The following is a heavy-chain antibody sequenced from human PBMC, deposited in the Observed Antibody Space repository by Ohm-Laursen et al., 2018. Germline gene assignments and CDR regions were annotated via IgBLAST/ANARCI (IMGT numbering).Heavy chain of an antibody. CDR3: ARGYYDFWSGYYGVASYYYYGMDV. CDR2: IYFSGST. CDR1: SGSISNYF. D-gene: IGHD3-3*01. V-gene: IGHV4-59*01. J-gene: IGHJ6*02. Sequence: GTLFLTCTVSSGSISNYFWSWIRQPPGKGLEWLGYIYFSGSTNSHPSLKSRVPISVDTSKNQFSLKLSSVTAADTAVYYCARGYYDFWSGYYGVASYYYYGMDVWGQGTTVTVSS.